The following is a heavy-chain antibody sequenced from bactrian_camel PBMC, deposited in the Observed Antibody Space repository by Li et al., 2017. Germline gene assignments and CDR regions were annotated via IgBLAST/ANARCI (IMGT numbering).Heavy chain of an antibody. Sequence: HVQLVESGGGSVQAGGSLGLSCAVSGHGSAIKTMARFRQAPDKGRERVATCRRGNTSPYYADSVAGRFTISQYNTDNTVVLQMNRLKPEDTAMYYCAADVTWSDSCARANYAYWGQGTQVTVS. CDR1: GHGSAIKT. CDR2: CRRGNTSP. V-gene: IGHV3S63*01. D-gene: IGHD7*01. CDR3: AADVTWSDSCARANYAY. J-gene: IGHJ4*01.